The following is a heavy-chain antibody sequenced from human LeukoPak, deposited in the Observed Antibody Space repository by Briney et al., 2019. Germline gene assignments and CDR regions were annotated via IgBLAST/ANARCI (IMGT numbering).Heavy chain of an antibody. D-gene: IGHD4-11*01. CDR2: IGRDGRTK. V-gene: IGHV3-30*03. J-gene: IGHJ4*02. CDR3: TREDHSNYNY. Sequence: PGGSLRLSCAASGFTFSSHGMHWVRQAPGKGLEWVAVIGRDGRTKYYADSLKGRFTISRDNSKNTLYLEMNSLRDEDTAVYYCTREDHSNYNYWGQGTLVTVSS. CDR1: GFTFSSHG.